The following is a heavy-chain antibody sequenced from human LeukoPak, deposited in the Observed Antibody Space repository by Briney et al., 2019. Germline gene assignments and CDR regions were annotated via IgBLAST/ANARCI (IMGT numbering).Heavy chain of an antibody. Sequence: GGSLRLSCAASGFTFSSYAMSWVRQAPGKGLEWVSTISGSGGSTYYADSVKGRFTISRDNSKNTLYLQMNSLRAEDTAVYYCAKDSEPTITIFGVVTSFDYWGQGTLVTVSS. CDR2: ISGSGGST. D-gene: IGHD3-3*01. J-gene: IGHJ4*02. CDR1: GFTFSSYA. CDR3: AKDSEPTITIFGVVTSFDY. V-gene: IGHV3-23*01.